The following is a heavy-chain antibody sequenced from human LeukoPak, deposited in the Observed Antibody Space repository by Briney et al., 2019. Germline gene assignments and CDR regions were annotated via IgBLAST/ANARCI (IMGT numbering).Heavy chain of an antibody. Sequence: SETLSLTCTVSGGSISSYYWSWIRQPPGKGLEWIGYIYTSGSTNYNPSLKSRVTISVDTSKNQFSLKLSSVTAADTAVYYCARAEEYSSSTFDYWGQGTLVTVSS. CDR1: GGSISSYY. J-gene: IGHJ4*02. V-gene: IGHV4-4*09. D-gene: IGHD6-6*01. CDR3: ARAEEYSSSTFDY. CDR2: IYTSGST.